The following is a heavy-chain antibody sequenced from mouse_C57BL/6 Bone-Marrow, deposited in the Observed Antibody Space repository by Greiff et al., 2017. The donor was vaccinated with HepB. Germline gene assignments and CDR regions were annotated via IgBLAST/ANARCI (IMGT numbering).Heavy chain of an antibody. CDR2: IHPNSGST. CDR3: ARGGIYYDYDKGYCDY. D-gene: IGHD2-4*01. J-gene: IGHJ2*01. V-gene: IGHV1-64*01. CDR1: GYTFTSYW. Sequence: QVQLKQPGAELVKPGASVKLSCKASGYTFTSYWMHWVKQRPGQGLEWIGMIHPNSGSTNYNEKFKSKATLTVDKSSSTAYMQLSSLTSEDSAVYYWARGGIYYDYDKGYCDYWGQGTTLTVSS.